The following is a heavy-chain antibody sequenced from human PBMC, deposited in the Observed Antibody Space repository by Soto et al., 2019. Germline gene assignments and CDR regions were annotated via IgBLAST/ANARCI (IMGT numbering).Heavy chain of an antibody. D-gene: IGHD6-13*01. Sequence: QVQLVQSGAEVKKPGASVKVSCKASGYTFTSYGISWVRQAPGQGLEWMGWISAYNGNTNYAQKLQDRVTMTTDTLTRIAYIDLRSLKSADPAVYYCARDPISPPIAAAGIGSSPIPVDYWGQGTLVTVSS. CDR3: ARDPISPPIAAAGIGSSPIPVDY. V-gene: IGHV1-18*01. CDR1: GYTFTSYG. J-gene: IGHJ4*02. CDR2: ISAYNGNT.